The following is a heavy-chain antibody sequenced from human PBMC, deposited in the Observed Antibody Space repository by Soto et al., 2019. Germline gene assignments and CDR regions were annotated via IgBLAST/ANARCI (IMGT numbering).Heavy chain of an antibody. Sequence: QVHLVQSGAEVKKPGASVKVSCKGSGYGFTTYGITWVRQAPGQGLEWMAWISAHNGNTNYAQEVQGRVAVTRDTATSTAYMELRTRSSDDTAVDYGARGRYGNYWGQGALVTVSS. CDR1: GYGFTTYG. J-gene: IGHJ4*02. CDR2: ISAHNGNT. D-gene: IGHD1-1*01. V-gene: IGHV1-18*01. CDR3: ARGRYGNY.